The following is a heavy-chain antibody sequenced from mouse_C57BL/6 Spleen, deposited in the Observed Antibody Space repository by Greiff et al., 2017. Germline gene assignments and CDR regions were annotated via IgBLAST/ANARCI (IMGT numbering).Heavy chain of an antibody. J-gene: IGHJ2*01. D-gene: IGHD1-1*01. Sequence: VQLQQSGAELVKPGASVKISCKASGYAFSSYWMNWVKQRPGKGLEWIGQIYPGDGDTNYNGKFKGKATLTADKSSSTAYMQLSSLTSEDSAVYFCAREEAITTVGGYWGQGTTLTVSS. CDR3: AREEAITTVGGY. V-gene: IGHV1-80*01. CDR1: GYAFSSYW. CDR2: IYPGDGDT.